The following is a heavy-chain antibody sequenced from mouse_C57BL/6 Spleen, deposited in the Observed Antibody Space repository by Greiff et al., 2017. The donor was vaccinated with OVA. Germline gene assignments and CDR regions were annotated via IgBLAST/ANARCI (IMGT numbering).Heavy chain of an antibody. CDR2: IDPSDSYP. J-gene: IGHJ3*01. D-gene: IGHD1-1*01. CDR3: ARGYYGSSPAWFAY. Sequence: QVQLQQPGAELVKPGASVKLSCKASGYTFTSYWMQWVKQRPGQGLEWIGEIDPSDSYPNYNQQFKGKATLTVDTSSSTAYMQLSSLTSEYAAVYYCARGYYGSSPAWFAYWGQGTLVTVSA. CDR1: GYTFTSYW. V-gene: IGHV1-50*01.